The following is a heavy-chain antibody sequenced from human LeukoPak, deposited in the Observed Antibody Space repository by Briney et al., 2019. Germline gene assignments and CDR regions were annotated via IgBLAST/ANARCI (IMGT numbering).Heavy chain of an antibody. CDR1: GGSINNYY. CDR3: ARAVSGYGYYFDY. J-gene: IGHJ4*02. Sequence: SETLSLTCAVSGGSINNYYWSWIRQPPGKGLEWIGRIYISGSTNYNPSLKSRVTMSVDTSKNQFSLKLSSVTAADTAVYYCARAVSGYGYYFDYWGQGTLVTVSS. CDR2: IYISGST. V-gene: IGHV4-4*07. D-gene: IGHD2-15*01.